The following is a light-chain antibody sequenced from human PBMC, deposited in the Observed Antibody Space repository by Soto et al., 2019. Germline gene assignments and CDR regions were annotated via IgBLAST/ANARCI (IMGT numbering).Light chain of an antibody. CDR1: QSINNG. Sequence: DIQMTQSPSTLSASVGDRVTITCRASQSINNGMAWYQQKPGKAPKLLIYDASSLEGGVPSRFSGSGSGTEFTLTISSLQPDDFATYYCQQYNSYSRTFGQGTKLEIK. V-gene: IGKV1-5*01. CDR3: QQYNSYSRT. J-gene: IGKJ1*01. CDR2: DAS.